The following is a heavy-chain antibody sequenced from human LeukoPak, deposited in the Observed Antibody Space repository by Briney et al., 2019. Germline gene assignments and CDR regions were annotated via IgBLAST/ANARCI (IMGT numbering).Heavy chain of an antibody. V-gene: IGHV4-39*01. CDR2: IYYSGST. D-gene: IGHD6-13*01. CDR3: ARQSSSWSNYYMDV. CDR1: GGSISSSSYY. J-gene: IGHJ6*03. Sequence: PSETLSLTCTVSGGSISSSSYYWGWIRQPPGKGLEWIGSIYYSGSTYYNPSLKSRVTISVDTSKNQFSLKLSSVTAADTAVYYCARQSSSWSNYYMDVWGKGTTVTISS.